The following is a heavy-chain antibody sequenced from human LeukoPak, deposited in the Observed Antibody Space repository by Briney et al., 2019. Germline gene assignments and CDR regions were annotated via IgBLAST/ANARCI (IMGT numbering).Heavy chain of an antibody. Sequence: EPSETLSLTCAVYGGSFSGYYWSWIRQPPGKGLEWIGEINHSGSTNYNPSLKSRVTISVDTSKNQFSLKLSSVTAVDTAVYYCARGGLSYDYWGQGTLVTLSS. D-gene: IGHD6-19*01. CDR1: GGSFSGYY. CDR3: ARGGLSYDY. CDR2: INHSGST. J-gene: IGHJ4*02. V-gene: IGHV4-34*01.